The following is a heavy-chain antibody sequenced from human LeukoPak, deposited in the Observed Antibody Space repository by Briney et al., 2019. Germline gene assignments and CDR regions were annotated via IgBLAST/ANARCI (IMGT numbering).Heavy chain of an antibody. Sequence: SETLSLTCTVSGGSISDVYSYWGWIRQPPGKGLEWIGSIYYTGSTFYNPSLKSRVTMSVDTSKNQFSLRMSSVIAADTAIYYCAKPLSNRDAFDIWGQGTMVTVSS. J-gene: IGHJ3*02. CDR1: GGSISDVYSY. V-gene: IGHV4-39*01. CDR2: IYYTGST. D-gene: IGHD2/OR15-2a*01. CDR3: AKPLSNRDAFDI.